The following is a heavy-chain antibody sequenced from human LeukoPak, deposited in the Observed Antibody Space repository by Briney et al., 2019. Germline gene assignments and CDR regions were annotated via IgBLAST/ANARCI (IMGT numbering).Heavy chain of an antibody. CDR3: ARDPLTVPFDY. D-gene: IGHD1-1*01. V-gene: IGHV3-7*01. J-gene: IGHJ4*02. Sequence: PGGSLRLSCAVSGCTFSSYWMSWVRQAPGKGLEWVANIKQDGSEKYYVDSVKGRFTISRDNAKNSLYLQMNSLRAEDTAVYYCARDPLTVPFDYWGQGTLVTVSS. CDR2: IKQDGSEK. CDR1: GCTFSSYW.